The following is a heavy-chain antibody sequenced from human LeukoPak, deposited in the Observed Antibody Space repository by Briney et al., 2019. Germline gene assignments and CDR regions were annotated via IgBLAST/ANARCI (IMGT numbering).Heavy chain of an antibody. CDR1: EFTFSSYW. V-gene: IGHV3-21*01. Sequence: GGSLRLSCTASEFTFSSYWMSWVRQAPGKGLEWVSSISSSSSFMYYADSVKGRFTISRDNAKNSLYLQMNSLRAEDTAVYYCVTQSYGDYAGYWGQGTLVTVSS. D-gene: IGHD4-17*01. J-gene: IGHJ4*02. CDR3: VTQSYGDYAGY. CDR2: ISSSSSFM.